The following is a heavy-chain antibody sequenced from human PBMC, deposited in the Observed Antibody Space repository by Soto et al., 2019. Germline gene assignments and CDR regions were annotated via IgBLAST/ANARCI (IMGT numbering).Heavy chain of an antibody. CDR3: ARQPFRAVASPLLQY. D-gene: IGHD6-19*01. Sequence: QVQLVQSGAEVKKPGASVKVSCKASGYTFTSYDINWMRQATGQGLEWMGWMNPNSGNTGYAQKFQGRVTMTRNTSINTGYMELTSLRSEDTAVYYCARQPFRAVASPLLQYWGQGSLVTVSS. V-gene: IGHV1-8*01. CDR2: MNPNSGNT. CDR1: GYTFTSYD. J-gene: IGHJ4*02.